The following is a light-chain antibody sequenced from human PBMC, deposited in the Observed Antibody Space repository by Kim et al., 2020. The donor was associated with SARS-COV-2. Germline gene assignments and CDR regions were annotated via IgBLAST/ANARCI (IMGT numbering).Light chain of an antibody. Sequence: SSELTQDPAVSVALGQTVRITCQGDSLRSYYASWYQQKPGQAPVLVIHCKNNRPSGIPDRFSGSSSGNTASLTITGAQAEDEADYYCNSRDSSGNHLVFGGGTQLTVL. V-gene: IGLV3-19*01. J-gene: IGLJ3*02. CDR2: CKN. CDR1: SLRSYY. CDR3: NSRDSSGNHLV.